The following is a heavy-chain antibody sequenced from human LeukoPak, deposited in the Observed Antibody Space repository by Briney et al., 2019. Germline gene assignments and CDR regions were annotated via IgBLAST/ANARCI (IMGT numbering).Heavy chain of an antibody. D-gene: IGHD3-3*01. Sequence: SETRSLTCTVSGGSISSSSYYWGWIRQPPGKGLEWIGSIYYSGSTYYNPSLKSRVTISVDTSKNQFSLKLSSVTAADTAVYYCARLGGYDFWSGYYRWGQGTLVTVSS. V-gene: IGHV4-39*01. CDR3: ARLGGYDFWSGYYR. J-gene: IGHJ4*02. CDR1: GGSISSSSYY. CDR2: IYYSGST.